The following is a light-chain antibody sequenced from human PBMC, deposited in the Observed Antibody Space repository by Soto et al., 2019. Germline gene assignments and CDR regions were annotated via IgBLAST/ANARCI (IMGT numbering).Light chain of an antibody. V-gene: IGLV2-14*01. Sequence: QSALTQPASVSGSAGQSITISCSGTMRDVGAYNLVSWYQQHPGTAPKLIIYEVRNRPSGISSRFSGSRSGNTASLTISGLQSEDEGDYHCSSYAGSNIFVFGTGTKVTVL. CDR2: EVR. J-gene: IGLJ1*01. CDR1: MRDVGAYNL. CDR3: SSYAGSNIFV.